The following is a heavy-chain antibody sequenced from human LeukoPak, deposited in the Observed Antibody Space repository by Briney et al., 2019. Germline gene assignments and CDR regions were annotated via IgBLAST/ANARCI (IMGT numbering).Heavy chain of an antibody. CDR2: MNPNNNNT. D-gene: IGHD3-10*01. Sequence: GASVKVSCKASGYSFTSYDINWVRQATGQGLEWMGWMNPNNNNTGYAQKFQGRVTMTRDMSTSTVYMELSSLRSEDTAVYYCARDPGVRGVMSYWGQGTLVTVSS. CDR3: ARDPGVRGVMSY. CDR1: GYSFTSYD. J-gene: IGHJ4*02. V-gene: IGHV1-8*01.